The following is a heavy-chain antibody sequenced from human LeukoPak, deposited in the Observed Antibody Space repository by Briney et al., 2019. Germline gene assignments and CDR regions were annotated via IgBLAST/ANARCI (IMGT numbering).Heavy chain of an antibody. CDR3: ARDGGSYPNPFDY. D-gene: IGHD3-16*02. CDR1: GFTFNSYA. J-gene: IGHJ4*02. Sequence: GGSLRLSCAASGFTFNSYAMSWVRQAPGKGLEWVSAISSSSSYIYYADSVKGRFTISRDNAKNSLYLQMNSLRAEDTAVYYCARDGGSYPNPFDYWGQGTLVTVSS. CDR2: ISSSSSYI. V-gene: IGHV3-21*01.